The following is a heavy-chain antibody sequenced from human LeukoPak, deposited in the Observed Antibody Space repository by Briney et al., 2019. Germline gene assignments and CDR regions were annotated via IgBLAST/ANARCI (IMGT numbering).Heavy chain of an antibody. CDR3: ARGCGGGPGCYILDY. D-gene: IGHD2-15*01. J-gene: IGHJ4*02. CDR2: IWSDGSNE. CDR1: GFTFSSFG. Sequence: GGSLRLSCAASGFTFSSFGMHWVRQAPGKGVEWVAIIWSDGSNEVYIESVKGGFTISRDNSKNTLYLHMNSLRGEDTAMYFCARGCGGGPGCYILDYWGQGTLVTVSS. V-gene: IGHV3-33*01.